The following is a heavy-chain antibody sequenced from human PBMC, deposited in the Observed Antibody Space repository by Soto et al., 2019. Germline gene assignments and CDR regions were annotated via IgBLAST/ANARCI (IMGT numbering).Heavy chain of an antibody. Sequence: GGSLRLSCAASGFPFRISSIGWVRQIPGKGLEWVGNISPDGSNTWYGDSVRGRFTISRDNAGNSLFLQMNSLRAEDTAVYYCAAWPRSSWFDYWGQGMLVTVSS. CDR2: ISPDGSNT. V-gene: IGHV3-7*05. D-gene: IGHD6-13*01. J-gene: IGHJ4*02. CDR1: GFPFRISS. CDR3: AAWPRSSWFDY.